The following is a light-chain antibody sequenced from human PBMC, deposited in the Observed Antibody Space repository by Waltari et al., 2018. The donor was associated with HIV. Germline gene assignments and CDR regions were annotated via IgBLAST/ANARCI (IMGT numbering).Light chain of an antibody. CDR1: QFGANC. Sequence: DIQMTKSPPSLSASVGDRVTITCRASQFGANCVSWYQQEPGKAPKLLLFGSSTVQIAIPSSCRGNSSGTDFTFTISKLRPDDFATYFCQQRYTFPYTFGQGTRLDFK. J-gene: IGKJ5*01. CDR2: GSS. CDR3: QQRYTFPYT. V-gene: IGKV1-39*01.